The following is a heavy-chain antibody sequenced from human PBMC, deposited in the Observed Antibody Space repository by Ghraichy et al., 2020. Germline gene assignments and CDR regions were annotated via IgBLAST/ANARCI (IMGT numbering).Heavy chain of an antibody. J-gene: IGHJ3*02. Sequence: SVKVSCKASGGTFSSYAISWVRQAPGQGLEWMGGIIPIFGTANYAQKFQGRVTITADESTSTAYMELSSLRSEDTAVYYCARLCGGDCYSLDAFDIWGQGTMVTVSS. CDR1: GGTFSSYA. CDR2: IIPIFGTA. D-gene: IGHD2-21*02. CDR3: ARLCGGDCYSLDAFDI. V-gene: IGHV1-69*13.